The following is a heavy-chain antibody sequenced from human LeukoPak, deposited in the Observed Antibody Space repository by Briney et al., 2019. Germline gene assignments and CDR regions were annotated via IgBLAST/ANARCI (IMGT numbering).Heavy chain of an antibody. V-gene: IGHV4-59*01. Sequence: SETLSLTCTVSGGSLSSYYWSWIRQPPGKGLEWVGYIYYSGSTNYNPSLKSRVTISVDTSKNQFSLKLSSVTAADTAVYYCAREDSSGYDQYYFDYWGQGTLVTVSS. CDR3: AREDSSGYDQYYFDY. J-gene: IGHJ4*02. CDR1: GGSLSSYY. CDR2: IYYSGST. D-gene: IGHD5-12*01.